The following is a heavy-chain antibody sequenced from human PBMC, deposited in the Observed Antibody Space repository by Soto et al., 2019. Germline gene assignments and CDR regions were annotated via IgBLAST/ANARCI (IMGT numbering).Heavy chain of an antibody. CDR3: ARQASSSHYYYYYMDV. J-gene: IGHJ6*03. CDR2: IYPGDSDT. CDR1: GYSFTSYW. D-gene: IGHD6-6*01. V-gene: IGHV5-51*01. Sequence: GESLKISCKGSGYSFTSYWIGWVRQMPGKGLEWMGIIYPGDSDTRYSPSFQGQVTISADKSISTAYLQWSSLKASDTAMYYCARQASSSHYYYYYMDVWGKGTTVTVSS.